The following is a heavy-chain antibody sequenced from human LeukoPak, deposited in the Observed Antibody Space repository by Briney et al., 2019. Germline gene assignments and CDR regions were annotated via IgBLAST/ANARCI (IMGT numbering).Heavy chain of an antibody. CDR1: GLTFSSYS. J-gene: IGHJ4*02. CDR3: AKDRGALRIAARFFDY. D-gene: IGHD6-6*01. V-gene: IGHV3-48*01. CDR2: ISSSSSTI. Sequence: PGRSLRPSCAASGLTFSSYSMNWVRQAPGKGLEWVSYISSSSSTIYYADSVKGRFTISRDNAKNSLYLQMNSLRAEDTAVYYCAKDRGALRIAARFFDYWGQGTLVTVSS.